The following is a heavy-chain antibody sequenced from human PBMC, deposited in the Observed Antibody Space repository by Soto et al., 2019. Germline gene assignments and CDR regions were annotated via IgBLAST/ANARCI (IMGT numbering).Heavy chain of an antibody. J-gene: IGHJ4*02. CDR1: GYTLTELS. CDR3: ATGPPMVRGVIIRPYYFDY. Sequence: GASVKVSCKVSGYTLTELSMHWVRQAPGKGLEWMGGFDPEDGETIYAQKFQGRVTMTEDTSTDTAYMELSSLRSEDTAVYYCATGPPMVRGVIIRPYYFDYWGQGTLVTVS. CDR2: FDPEDGET. V-gene: IGHV1-24*01. D-gene: IGHD3-10*01.